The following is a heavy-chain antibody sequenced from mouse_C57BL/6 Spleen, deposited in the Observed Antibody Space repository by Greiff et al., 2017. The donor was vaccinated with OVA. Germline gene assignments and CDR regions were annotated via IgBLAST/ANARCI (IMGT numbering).Heavy chain of an antibody. CDR3: ARCWGNYYAMDY. V-gene: IGHV7-3*01. CDR2: IRNKANGYTT. J-gene: IGHJ4*01. CDR1: GFTFTDYY. Sequence: EVQRVESGGGLVQPGGSLSLSCAASGFTFTDYYMSWVRQPPGKALEWLGFIRNKANGYTTEYSASVKGRFTISRDNSQSILYLQMNALRAEDSATYYCARCWGNYYAMDYWGQGTSVTVSS. D-gene: IGHD4-1*01.